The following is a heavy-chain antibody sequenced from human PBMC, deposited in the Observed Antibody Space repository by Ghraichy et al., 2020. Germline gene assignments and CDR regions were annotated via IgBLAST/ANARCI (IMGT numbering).Heavy chain of an antibody. CDR3: AREFDMYYFDY. CDR1: GGSISSGDYY. CDR2: IYYSGST. V-gene: IGHV4-30-4*01. J-gene: IGHJ4*02. Sequence: SETLSLTCTVSGGSISSGDYYWSWIRQPPGKGLEWIGYIYYSGSTYYNPSLKSRVTISVDTSKNQFSLKLSSVTAADTAVYYCAREFDMYYFDYWGQGTLVTVSS.